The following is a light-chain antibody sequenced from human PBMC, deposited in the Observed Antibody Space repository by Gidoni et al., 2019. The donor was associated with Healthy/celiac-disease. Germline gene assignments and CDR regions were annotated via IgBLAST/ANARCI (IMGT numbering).Light chain of an antibody. Sequence: DIQMTQSPSSRSASVGDRVTITCQASQDISNYLNWYQQKPGKAPKLLIYDASNLETGVPSMFSGSGSGTDFSFTISSLQPEDIATYYCQQYDNLPSLTFGGGTKVEIK. V-gene: IGKV1-33*01. CDR3: QQYDNLPSLT. J-gene: IGKJ4*01. CDR2: DAS. CDR1: QDISNY.